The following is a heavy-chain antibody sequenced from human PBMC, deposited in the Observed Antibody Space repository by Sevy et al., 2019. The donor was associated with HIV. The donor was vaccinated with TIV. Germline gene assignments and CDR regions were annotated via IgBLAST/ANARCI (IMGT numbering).Heavy chain of an antibody. Sequence: ASVKVSCKPSGDTFTNDYMHWVRQAPGQGLEWMGIIDPSAGNASYAEKFQGRVTMAWDTSTGKLYMDLSSLRSEDTAVYYCVRADPAQHFDSWGQGTLVTVSS. V-gene: IGHV1-46*01. CDR1: GDTFTNDY. J-gene: IGHJ4*02. CDR2: IDPSAGNA. CDR3: VRADPAQHFDS.